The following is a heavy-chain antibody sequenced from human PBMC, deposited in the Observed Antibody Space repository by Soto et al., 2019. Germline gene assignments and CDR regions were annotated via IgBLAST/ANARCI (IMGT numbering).Heavy chain of an antibody. V-gene: IGHV3-23*01. D-gene: IGHD6-19*01. CDR2: ISGSGGST. J-gene: IGHJ4*02. CDR3: AKTPSAETYSSGWYGGYYFDY. Sequence: PGGSLRLSCAASGFTFSSYAMSWVRQAPGKGLEWVSAISGSGGSTYYADSVKGRFTISRDNSKNTLYLQMNSLRAEDTAVYYCAKTPSAETYSSGWYGGYYFDYWGQGTLVTVSS. CDR1: GFTFSSYA.